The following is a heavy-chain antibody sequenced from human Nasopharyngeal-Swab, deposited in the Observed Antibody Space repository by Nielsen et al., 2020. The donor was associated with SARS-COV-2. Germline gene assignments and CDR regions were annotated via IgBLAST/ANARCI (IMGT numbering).Heavy chain of an antibody. V-gene: IGHV3-23*01. CDR2: MSGRGEKT. J-gene: IGHJ5*02. CDR1: GFTFSGYA. Sequence: GGSLRLSCAASGFTFSGYAMNWVRHAPGKGLEWVSGMSGRGEKTYYAESVKGRFTISRDISKNTLYLQMNGLRAEDTAVYYCAKDSGAGFCDDGSCFPTNHWGLGTLVTVSS. CDR3: AKDSGAGFCDDGSCFPTNH. D-gene: IGHD2-15*01.